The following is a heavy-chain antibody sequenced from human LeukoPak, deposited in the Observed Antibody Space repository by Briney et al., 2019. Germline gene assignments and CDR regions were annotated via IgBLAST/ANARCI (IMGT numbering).Heavy chain of an antibody. CDR2: INPNSGGT. Sequence: ASVKVSCKASGYTFTGYYMHWVRQAPGQGLEWMGWINPNSGGTNYAQKFQGRVTMTRDTSISTAYMELSRLRSDDTAVYYCARDLQAPIMITFGGVIFDYWGQGTLVTVSS. V-gene: IGHV1-2*02. CDR3: ARDLQAPIMITFGGVIFDY. CDR1: GYTFTGYY. J-gene: IGHJ4*02. D-gene: IGHD3-16*01.